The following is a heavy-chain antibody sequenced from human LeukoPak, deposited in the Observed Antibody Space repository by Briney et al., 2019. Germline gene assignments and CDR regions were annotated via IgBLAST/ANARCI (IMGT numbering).Heavy chain of an antibody. J-gene: IGHJ4*02. CDR3: ARDDGRRATSTVVFGN. CDR1: GLIFSDYY. D-gene: IGHD2-2*01. V-gene: IGHV3-11*04. CDR2: ISGRGSST. Sequence: GGSLRLSCAVSGLIFSDYYMSWIRQAPGEGLGWISYISGRGSSTNYADSVKGRFSISRDNAKNSLYLQMNSLRAEDTAMYYCARDDGRRATSTVVFGNWGQGTLVTVSS.